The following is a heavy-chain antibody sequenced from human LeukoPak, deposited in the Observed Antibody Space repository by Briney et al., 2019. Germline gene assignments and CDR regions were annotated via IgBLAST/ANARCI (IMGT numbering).Heavy chain of an antibody. CDR3: AREVYYGSGNDY. J-gene: IGHJ4*02. D-gene: IGHD3-10*01. V-gene: IGHV4-34*01. CDR2: INHSGST. Sequence: PSETLSLTCAVYGGSFSGYYWSWIRQPPGKGLEWIGEINHSGSTNYNPSLKSRVTISVDTSKNQFSLKLSSVTAADTAVYYCAREVYYGSGNDYWGQGTLVTVSS. CDR1: GGSFSGYY.